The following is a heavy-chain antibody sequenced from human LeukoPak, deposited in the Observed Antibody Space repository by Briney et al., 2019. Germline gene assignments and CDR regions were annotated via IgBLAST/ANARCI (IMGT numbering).Heavy chain of an antibody. J-gene: IGHJ4*02. CDR2: ISYDGTNK. D-gene: IGHD3-16*01. V-gene: IGHV3-30-3*01. Sequence: PGGSLRLSCAASGVTFSSYDMHWVRQAPGKGLEWVAVISYDGTNKDYADSVKGRLTISRDNSKNTLYLQMNSLRPEDTAVYYFARNSVGGSFFDYWGQGILVTVSS. CDR3: ARNSVGGSFFDY. CDR1: GVTFSSYD.